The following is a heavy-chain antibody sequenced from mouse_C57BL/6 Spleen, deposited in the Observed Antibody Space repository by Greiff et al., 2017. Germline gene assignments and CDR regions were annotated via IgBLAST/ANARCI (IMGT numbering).Heavy chain of an antibody. J-gene: IGHJ4*01. CDR2: INPYNGGT. CDR3: ARSWNYGSSYAMDY. Sequence: DVQLQESGPVLVKPGASVKMSCKASGYTFTDYYMNWVKQSHGKSLEWIGVINPYNGGTSYNQKFKGKATLTVDKSSSTAYMELNSLTSEDSAVYYCARSWNYGSSYAMDYWGQGTSVTVSS. CDR1: GYTFTDYY. D-gene: IGHD1-1*01. V-gene: IGHV1-19*01.